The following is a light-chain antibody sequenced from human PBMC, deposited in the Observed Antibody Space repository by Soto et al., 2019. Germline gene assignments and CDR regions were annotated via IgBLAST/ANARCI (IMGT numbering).Light chain of an antibody. CDR2: AAY. CDR3: QQYDNYPLT. J-gene: IGKJ4*01. Sequence: IQMTQSPSSLSASVGDRVTITCRASQDIGNKVGWFQQKPGQAPELLIYAAYNLQSGVPSRFSGHRSGTDFSFTISSLQPEDIATYYCQQYDNYPLTFGGGTKVDIK. CDR1: QDIGNK. V-gene: IGKV1-6*01.